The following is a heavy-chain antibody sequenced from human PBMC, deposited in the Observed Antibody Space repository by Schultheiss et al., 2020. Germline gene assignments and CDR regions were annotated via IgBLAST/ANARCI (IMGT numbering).Heavy chain of an antibody. CDR3: ARDLDSSAWYGEMAY. J-gene: IGHJ4*02. CDR1: GFTVSSDY. V-gene: IGHV3-53*01. Sequence: GGSLRLSCAASGFTVSSDYMSWVRQAPGKGLEWVSVIYRGGSTYYADSVKGRFTISRDNSKNTVFLQMSSLRVEDTAVYYCARDLDSSAWYGEMAYWGQGTLVTVYS. CDR2: IYRGGST. D-gene: IGHD6-19*01.